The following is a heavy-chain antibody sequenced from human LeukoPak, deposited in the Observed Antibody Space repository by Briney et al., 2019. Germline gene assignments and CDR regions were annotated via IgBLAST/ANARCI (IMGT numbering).Heavy chain of an antibody. V-gene: IGHV4-34*01. CDR3: ARGGRDGYNY. CDR2: INHSGST. D-gene: IGHD5-24*01. J-gene: IGHJ4*02. CDR1: GGSFSGYY. Sequence: SETLSLTCAVYGGSFSGYYWGWIRQPPGKGLEWIGEINHSGSTNYNPSLKSRVTISVDTSKNQFSLKLSSVTAADTAVYYCARGGRDGYNYWGQGTLVIVSS.